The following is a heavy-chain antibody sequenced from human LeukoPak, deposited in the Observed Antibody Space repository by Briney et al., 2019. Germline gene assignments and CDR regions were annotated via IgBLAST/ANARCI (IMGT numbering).Heavy chain of an antibody. V-gene: IGHV3-21*01. Sequence: GGSPRLSCAASGFTFSSYSMNWVRQAPGKGLEWVSSISSSSSYIYYADSVKGRFTISRDNAKNSLYLQMNSLRAGDTSVYYCARDEALSLVVVTQFDYWGQGTLVTVSS. D-gene: IGHD3-22*01. CDR1: GFTFSSYS. CDR3: ARDEALSLVVVTQFDY. CDR2: ISSSSSYI. J-gene: IGHJ4*02.